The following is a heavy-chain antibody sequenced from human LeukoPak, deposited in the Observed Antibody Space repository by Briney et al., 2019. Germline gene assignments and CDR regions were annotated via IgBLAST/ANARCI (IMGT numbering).Heavy chain of an antibody. CDR3: ARDNYYGSSGYRYFDY. CDR2: ISSSGGTM. V-gene: IGHV3-48*03. J-gene: IGHJ4*02. Sequence: GGSLRLSCAASGFTFSSFEMNWVRQAPGKGLEWVSYISSSGGTMYYADSVRGRFTISRDNAKNSLYLQMNSLRAEDTAVYYCARDNYYGSSGYRYFDYWGQGTLVTVSS. D-gene: IGHD3-22*01. CDR1: GFTFSSFE.